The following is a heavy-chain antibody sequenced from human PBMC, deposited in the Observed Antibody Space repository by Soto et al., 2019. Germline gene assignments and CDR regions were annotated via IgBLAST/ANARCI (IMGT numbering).Heavy chain of an antibody. Sequence: EVQVVESGGGLVQPGGSLRLSCAAAGFTFSNYWMNWVRQAPGKGLERVADINQDGSVRSYVDSVKGRFTISRDNAKNSLSLQMDSLRAEDTAVYYCVRSVTRESVWGKGATVTVSS. CDR1: GFTFSNYW. J-gene: IGHJ6*04. D-gene: IGHD2-2*01. CDR3: VRSVTRESV. V-gene: IGHV3-7*05. CDR2: INQDGSVR.